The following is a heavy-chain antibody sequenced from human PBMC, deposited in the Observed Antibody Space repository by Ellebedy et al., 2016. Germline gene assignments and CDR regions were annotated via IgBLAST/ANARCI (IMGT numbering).Heavy chain of an antibody. CDR3: ARGGVAGRYFDL. J-gene: IGHJ2*01. Sequence: GGSLRLXCAAYGFTVNNNYMSWVRQAPGKGLAWVASIRQDGSETFYVDSVKGRFTVSRDNAKNSLILEMDSLRGEDTAVYFCARGGVAGRYFDLWGRGTLVTVSS. V-gene: IGHV3-7*03. D-gene: IGHD2-15*01. CDR1: GFTVNNNY. CDR2: IRQDGSET.